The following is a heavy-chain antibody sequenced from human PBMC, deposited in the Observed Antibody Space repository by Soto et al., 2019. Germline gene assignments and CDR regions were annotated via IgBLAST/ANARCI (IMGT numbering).Heavy chain of an antibody. J-gene: IGHJ6*02. Sequence: EVQLVESGGGLVQPGGSLRLSCAASGFTFSSYWMSWVRQAPGKGLEWVANIKQDGSEKYYVDSVKGRFTISRDNAKNSLYLQMNSLRAEDTAVYYCARGVSSSDYYYYYGMDVWGQGTTATVSS. D-gene: IGHD6-6*01. CDR1: GFTFSSYW. CDR2: IKQDGSEK. CDR3: ARGVSSSDYYYYYGMDV. V-gene: IGHV3-7*03.